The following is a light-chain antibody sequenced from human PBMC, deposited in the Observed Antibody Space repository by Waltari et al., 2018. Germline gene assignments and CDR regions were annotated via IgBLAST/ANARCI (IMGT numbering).Light chain of an antibody. CDR3: NSRDSSGNHLV. V-gene: IGLV3-19*01. J-gene: IGLJ2*01. Sequence: SSELTQAPAVSVALGQPVRITCPGDSLRSYYASWYQQKPGQAPVLVIYGKNNRPSGIPDRFSGSSSGNTASLTITGAQAEDEADYYCNSRDSSGNHLVFGGGTKLTVL. CDR1: SLRSYY. CDR2: GKN.